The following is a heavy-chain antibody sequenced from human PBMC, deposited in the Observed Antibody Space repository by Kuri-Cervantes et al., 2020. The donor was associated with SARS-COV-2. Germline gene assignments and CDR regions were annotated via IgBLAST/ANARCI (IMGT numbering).Heavy chain of an antibody. CDR1: GFTFSSYS. V-gene: IGHV3-21*01. Sequence: GGSLRLSCAASGFTFSSYSMNWVRQAPGRGLEWVSSISSSSYIYYADSVKGRFTISRDNAKNSLYLQMNSLRAEDTAVYYCARALLCSSTSCYTDAFDIWGQGTMVPSPQ. CDR3: ARALLCSSTSCYTDAFDI. J-gene: IGHJ3*02. CDR2: ISSSSYI. D-gene: IGHD2-2*01.